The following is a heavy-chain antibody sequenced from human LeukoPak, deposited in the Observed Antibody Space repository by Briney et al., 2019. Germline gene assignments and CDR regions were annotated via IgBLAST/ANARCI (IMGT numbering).Heavy chain of an antibody. Sequence: GGSLRLSCAASGFTFSDYYMSWIRQAPGKGLEWVSYISSSGSTIYYADSVKGRFTISRDNAKNSLYLQMNSLRAEDTAVYYCARQYYYGSGSCGWFDPWGQGTLVTVSS. CDR2: ISSSGSTI. J-gene: IGHJ5*02. CDR3: ARQYYYGSGSCGWFDP. V-gene: IGHV3-11*01. CDR1: GFTFSDYY. D-gene: IGHD3-10*01.